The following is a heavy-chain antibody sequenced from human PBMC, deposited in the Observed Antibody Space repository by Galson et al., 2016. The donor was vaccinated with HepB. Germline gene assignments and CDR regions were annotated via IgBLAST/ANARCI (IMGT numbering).Heavy chain of an antibody. CDR3: AREVNYVLGGGVPFER. J-gene: IGHJ4*02. V-gene: IGHV4-61*02. CDR2: IDTSGNT. D-gene: IGHD3-16*01. CDR1: GGSISSDRAY. Sequence: TLSLTCTVSGGSISSDRAYWNWIRQPAGSRLEWIGRIDTSGNTIYSPSPKSRFTISADTSNNLFSLELRSVTAADTAVYYCAREVNYVLGGGVPFERWGQGTLVAVSS.